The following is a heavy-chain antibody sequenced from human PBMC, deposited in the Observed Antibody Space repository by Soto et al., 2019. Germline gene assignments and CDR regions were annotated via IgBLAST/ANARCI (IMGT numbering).Heavy chain of an antibody. CDR3: AKGRSGVVPAATGGFAP. CDR2: ISGSGGST. CDR1: GLTFSSYA. J-gene: IGHJ5*02. D-gene: IGHD2-2*01. V-gene: IGHV3-23*01. Sequence: HPGGSLRLSCAASGLTFSSYAMSWVRQAPGKGLEWVSAISGSGGSTYYADSVKGRFTISRDNSTNTLYLQMSSLRAEDTAVYYCAKGRSGVVPAATGGFAPWDQGTLVTVS.